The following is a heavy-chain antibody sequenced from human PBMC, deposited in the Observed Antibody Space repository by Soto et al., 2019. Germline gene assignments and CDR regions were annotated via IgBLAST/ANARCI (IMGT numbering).Heavy chain of an antibody. D-gene: IGHD6-13*01. CDR2: ISAYNGNT. J-gene: IGHJ4*02. V-gene: IGHV1-18*01. Sequence: QVQLVQSGAEVKKPGASVKVSWKASGYTFTSYGISWVRQAPGQGLEWMGWISAYNGNTNYAQKLQGRVTMTTDTSTSTAYMALRSLRSDDTAVYYCARDPPTIASAGREDYWGQGTLVTVSS. CDR3: ARDPPTIASAGREDY. CDR1: GYTFTSYG.